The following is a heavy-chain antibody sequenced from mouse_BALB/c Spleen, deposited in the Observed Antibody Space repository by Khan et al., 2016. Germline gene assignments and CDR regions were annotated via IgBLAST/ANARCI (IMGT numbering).Heavy chain of an antibody. V-gene: IGHV1-4*01. J-gene: IGHJ3*01. CDR1: GYTFTSYT. CDR2: INPTSAYT. Sequence: QVQLQQSGAELARPGASVKMSCKASGYTFTSYTMHWVKQRPGQGLEWIGYINPTSAYTNYNQKFKDKATLTADKSSSTAYMQLSSLTSEDSAVYYCARETYGDVWFAYWGQGTLVTVSA. CDR3: ARETYGDVWFAY. D-gene: IGHD1-2*01.